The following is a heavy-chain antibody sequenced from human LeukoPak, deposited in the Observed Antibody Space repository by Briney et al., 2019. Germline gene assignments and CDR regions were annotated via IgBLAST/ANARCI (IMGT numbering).Heavy chain of an antibody. CDR1: GFTVSGNY. CDR3: ARLWDDSRESEYYFDY. D-gene: IGHD3-22*01. V-gene: IGHV3-66*01. CDR2: IYTGGST. Sequence: GGSLRLSRAASGFTVSGNYMSWVRQAPGKGLEWVSVIYTGGSTHYADSVKGRFTISRDNSKNTLYLQMNSLRAEDTAVYYCARLWDDSRESEYYFDYWGQGTLVTVSS. J-gene: IGHJ4*02.